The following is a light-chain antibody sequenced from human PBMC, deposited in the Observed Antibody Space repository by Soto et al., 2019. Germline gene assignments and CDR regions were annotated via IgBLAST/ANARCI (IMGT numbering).Light chain of an antibody. CDR1: SSDVGSYNL. V-gene: IGLV2-23*01. Sequence: QSALTQPASVSGSPGQSITISCTGTSSDVGSYNLVSWYQQHPGQAPKLMIYEGSKRPSGVSNRFSSSKSGNTASLTISGLQAEDEADYYCCSYAGTVVFGGGTKLTVL. CDR3: CSYAGTVV. CDR2: EGS. J-gene: IGLJ2*01.